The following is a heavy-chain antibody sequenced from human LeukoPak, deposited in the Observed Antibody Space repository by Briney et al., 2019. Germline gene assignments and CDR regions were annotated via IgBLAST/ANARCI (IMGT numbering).Heavy chain of an antibody. V-gene: IGHV3-20*01. CDR3: ARVPGSHYYYYMAV. J-gene: IGHJ6*03. CDR1: GFKFDDYE. CDR2: ISKRGRAT. Sequence: PGGSLRLSCAASGFKFDDYEMRWVRHVPGRGLEYVSGISKRGRATVYGGSVRGRFTISRDNAKNSLFLQMTSLRAEDTALYHCARVPGSHYYYYMAVWGKGAAVTVSS.